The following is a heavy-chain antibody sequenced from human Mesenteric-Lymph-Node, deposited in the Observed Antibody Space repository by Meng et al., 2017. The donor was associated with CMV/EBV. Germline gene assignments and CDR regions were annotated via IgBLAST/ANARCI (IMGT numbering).Heavy chain of an antibody. Sequence: RGSLRLSCAASGITLSSSGMHWVRQAPGKGLEWVAFIEYDGSNKYYADSVKGRFTISRDNSKNTLSLQMNSLRAEDTAVYYCAKDPPYGGNFGYWGQGTLVTVSS. J-gene: IGHJ4*02. CDR3: AKDPPYGGNFGY. CDR1: GITLSSSG. D-gene: IGHD4-23*01. CDR2: IEYDGSNK. V-gene: IGHV3-30*02.